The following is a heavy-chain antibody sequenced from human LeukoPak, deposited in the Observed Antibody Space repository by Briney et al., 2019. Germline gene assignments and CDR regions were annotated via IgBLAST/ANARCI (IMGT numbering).Heavy chain of an antibody. Sequence: GGSLRLSCAASGFTFSSYWMSWVRQAPGKGLEWVANIKQDGSEKYYVDSVKGRFTISRDNAKNSLYLQMNSLRAEDTAVYYCARNKLLWFGDYDAFDIWGQGTMVTVSS. V-gene: IGHV3-7*01. CDR1: GFTFSSYW. CDR2: IKQDGSEK. CDR3: ARNKLLWFGDYDAFDI. J-gene: IGHJ3*02. D-gene: IGHD3-10*01.